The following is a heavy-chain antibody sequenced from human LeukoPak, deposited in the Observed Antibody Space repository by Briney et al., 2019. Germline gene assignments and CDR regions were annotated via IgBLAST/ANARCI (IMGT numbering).Heavy chain of an antibody. CDR3: AKSVDYYDSSGYYYSAFLGMDV. CDR2: IYSGGST. CDR1: GFTVSSNY. V-gene: IGHV3-53*01. D-gene: IGHD3-22*01. J-gene: IGHJ6*02. Sequence: GGSLRLSCAASGFTVSSNYMSWVRQAPGKGLEWVSVIYSGGSTYYADSVKGRFTISRDNSKNTLYLQMNSLRAEDTAVYYCAKSVDYYDSSGYYYSAFLGMDVWGQGTTVTVSS.